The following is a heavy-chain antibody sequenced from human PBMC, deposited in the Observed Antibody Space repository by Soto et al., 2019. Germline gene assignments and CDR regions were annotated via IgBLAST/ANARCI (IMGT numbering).Heavy chain of an antibody. V-gene: IGHV3-33*01. CDR2: IWYDGSNK. CDR1: GFTFSSYG. CDR3: ERDWGHSSGYPT. J-gene: IGHJ5*02. Sequence: QVQLVESGGGVVQPGRSLRLSCAASGFTFSSYGMHWVRQTPGKGLEWVAVIWYDGSNKYYADSVKGRCTISRDNSNNTVYLQMNSVRAEDTAVYYCERDWGHSSGYPTWGQGTLVTVSS. D-gene: IGHD3-22*01.